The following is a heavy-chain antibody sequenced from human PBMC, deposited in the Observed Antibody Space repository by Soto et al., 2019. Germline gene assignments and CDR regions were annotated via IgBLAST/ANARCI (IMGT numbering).Heavy chain of an antibody. J-gene: IGHJ5*02. Sequence: GGSLRLSCAASGFTFRSFTMNWVRQAPGKGLEWVSTISSNSAYIYYTDALTGRFTISRDNAKNSLHLQMNSLRAEDTAVYYCTRDASRDSSARGWFDPWGPGTLVTVSS. V-gene: IGHV3-21*01. D-gene: IGHD6-13*01. CDR2: ISSNSAYI. CDR1: GFTFRSFT. CDR3: TRDASRDSSARGWFDP.